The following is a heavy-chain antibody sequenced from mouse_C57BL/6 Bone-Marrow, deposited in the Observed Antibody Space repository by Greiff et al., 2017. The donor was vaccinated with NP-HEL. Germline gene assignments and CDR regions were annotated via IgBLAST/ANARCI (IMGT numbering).Heavy chain of an antibody. CDR1: GYTFTEYT. CDR2: FYPGSGSI. D-gene: IGHD1-1*01. Sequence: VVKPGASVKLSCKASGYTFTEYTIHWVKQRSGQGLEWIGWFYPGSGSIKYNEKFKDKATLTADKSSSTVYMELSRLTSEDSAVYFCARHEGPLYYGSSFDYWGQGTTLTVSS. CDR3: ARHEGPLYYGSSFDY. V-gene: IGHV1-62-2*01. J-gene: IGHJ2*01.